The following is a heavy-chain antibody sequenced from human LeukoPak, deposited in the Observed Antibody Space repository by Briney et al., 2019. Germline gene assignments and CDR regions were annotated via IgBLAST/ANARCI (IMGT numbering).Heavy chain of an antibody. CDR2: IYTSGST. V-gene: IGHV4-59*10. J-gene: IGHJ4*02. CDR3: ARIRVAGQYFDY. Sequence: SETLSLTCAVYGGSFSSYYWSWIRQPAGKGLEWIGRIYTSGSTNYNPSLKSRVTMSVDTSKNQFSLKLSSVTAADTAVYYCARIRVAGQYFDYWGQGTLVTVSS. CDR1: GGSFSSYY. D-gene: IGHD6-19*01.